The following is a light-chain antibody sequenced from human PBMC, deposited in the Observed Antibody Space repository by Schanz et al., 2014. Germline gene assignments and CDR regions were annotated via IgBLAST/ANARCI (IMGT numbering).Light chain of an antibody. CDR2: DVD. J-gene: IGLJ2*01. Sequence: QSVLTQPASVSGAPGQSITISCTGTSSDIGAYNYVSWYQQHPGKAPKLILYDVDRRPSAVSDRFSGSRSGNTASLTISGLQAEDEADYYCNSYTSSSSRVFGGGTKLTVL. V-gene: IGLV2-14*03. CDR1: SSDIGAYNY. CDR3: NSYTSSSSRV.